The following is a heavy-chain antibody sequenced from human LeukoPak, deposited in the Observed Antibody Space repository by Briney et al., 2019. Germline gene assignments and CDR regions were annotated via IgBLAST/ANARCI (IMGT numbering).Heavy chain of an antibody. J-gene: IGHJ5*02. Sequence: PSETLSLTCGVSGGSISCGNYYWRWLRQPAGKGLEWIGRTYASGSATYNPSLKSRVTISVDKSKNQFSLKLNSVTAADTAVYYCARGVGSSESNWFDPWGHGTLATVSS. CDR2: TYASGSA. CDR3: ARGVGSSESNWFDP. D-gene: IGHD1-26*01. CDR1: GGSISCGNYY. V-gene: IGHV4-61*02.